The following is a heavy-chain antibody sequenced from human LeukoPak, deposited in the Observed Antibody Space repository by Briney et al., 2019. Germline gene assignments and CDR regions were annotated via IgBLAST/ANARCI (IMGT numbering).Heavy chain of an antibody. CDR3: TRSLNYYDSSGHYPNWFDP. V-gene: IGHV3-23*01. Sequence: GGSLRLSCAASGFTFSSYAMNWVRQAPGKGLEWVSSISGSGDSTYYADSVKGRFTISRDKSKNTLYLQMNSLRAEDTAVYYCTRSLNYYDSSGHYPNWFDPWGRGTLVTVS. CDR1: GFTFSSYA. J-gene: IGHJ5*02. D-gene: IGHD3-22*01. CDR2: ISGSGDST.